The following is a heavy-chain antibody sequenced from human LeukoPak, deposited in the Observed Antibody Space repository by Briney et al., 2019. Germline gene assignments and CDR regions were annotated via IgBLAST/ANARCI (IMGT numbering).Heavy chain of an antibody. Sequence: GGSLRLSCAASGFTFSTYWMGWVRQAPGKGLEWVANIEEYGNEIHYVDSVKGRFTISRDNSKNTLYLQMNSLRAEDTAVYYCAKGRSGSYWPGFDYWGQGTLVTVSS. J-gene: IGHJ4*02. V-gene: IGHV3-7*03. CDR1: GFTFSTYW. CDR3: AKGRSGSYWPGFDY. D-gene: IGHD1-26*01. CDR2: IEEYGNEI.